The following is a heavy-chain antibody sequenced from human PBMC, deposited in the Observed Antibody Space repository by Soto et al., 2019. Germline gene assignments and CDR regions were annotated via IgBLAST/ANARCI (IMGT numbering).Heavy chain of an antibody. V-gene: IGHV1-18*01. D-gene: IGHD2-21*01. CDR1: GYTFTSYG. CDR2: ISAYNGNT. J-gene: IGHJ4*02. CDR3: ARANSGHPGLY. Sequence: QVQLVQSGAEVKKPGASVKVSCKASGYTFTSYGISWVRQAPGQGLEWMGWISAYNGNTNYAQKSHSRATMAPDASPSAAQMARRGMRPDDTAVYYCARANSGHPGLYWGQGALVTVSS.